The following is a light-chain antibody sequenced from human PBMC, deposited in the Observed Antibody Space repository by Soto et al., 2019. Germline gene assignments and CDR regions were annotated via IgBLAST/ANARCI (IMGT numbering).Light chain of an antibody. V-gene: IGKV1-5*01. CDR2: DAS. J-gene: IGKJ4*01. CDR1: QSISTW. CDR3: QQYSSYSALT. Sequence: DIQMTQSPSTLSASVGDRVIITCRASQSISTWLAWYQQKPGKAPQVLIYDASSLESGVPSRFSGSGSGTEFTLTISRLQPDDFATYYCQQYSSYSALTFGGGTKVEIK.